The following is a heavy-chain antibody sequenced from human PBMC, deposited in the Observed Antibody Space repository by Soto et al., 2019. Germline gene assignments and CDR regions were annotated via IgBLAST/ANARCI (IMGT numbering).Heavy chain of an antibody. V-gene: IGHV4-59*08. CDR3: ASGDDYGDYYAFDY. CDR1: GGSISSYY. D-gene: IGHD4-17*01. J-gene: IGHJ4*02. Sequence: SETLSLTCTVSGGSISSYYWSWIRQPPGKGLEWIGYIYYSGSTNYNPSLKSRVTISVDTSKNQFSLKLSSVTAADTAVYYCASGDDYGDYYAFDYWGQGTLVTVSS. CDR2: IYYSGST.